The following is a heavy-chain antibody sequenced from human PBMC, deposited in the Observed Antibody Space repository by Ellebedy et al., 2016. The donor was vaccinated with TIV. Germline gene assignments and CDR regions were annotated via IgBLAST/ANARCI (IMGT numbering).Heavy chain of an antibody. J-gene: IGHJ3*02. V-gene: IGHV3-15*01. Sequence: PGGSLRLSCAASGFTFSNAWMSWVRQAPGKGLEWVGRIKSKTDGGTTDYAAPVKGRFTISRDDSKNTLYLQMNSLKTEDTAVYYCMVVVPAAPGGAFDIWGQGTMVTVSS. CDR2: IKSKTDGGTT. CDR1: GFTFSNAW. CDR3: MVVVPAAPGGAFDI. D-gene: IGHD2-2*01.